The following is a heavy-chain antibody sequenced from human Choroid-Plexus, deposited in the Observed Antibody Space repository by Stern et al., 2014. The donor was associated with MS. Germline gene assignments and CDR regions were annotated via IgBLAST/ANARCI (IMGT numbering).Heavy chain of an antibody. Sequence: QVQLVESGGGVVQHGRPLGLSCVASGFTFGSCAMHWVRQAPGKGLEWVAGVSYDGSNKYYADSAKGRFTISRDNSQNTLYMQMSSLRPEDTAVYYCAKDRQYLTYFFDHWGQGSLVTVSS. V-gene: IGHV3-30*18. CDR3: AKDRQYLTYFFDH. CDR1: GFTFGSCA. J-gene: IGHJ5*02. D-gene: IGHD2/OR15-2a*01. CDR2: VSYDGSNK.